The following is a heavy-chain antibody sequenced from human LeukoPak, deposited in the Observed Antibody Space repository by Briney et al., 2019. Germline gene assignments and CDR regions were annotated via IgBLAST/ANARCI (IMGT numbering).Heavy chain of an antibody. CDR2: ISSSSSYI. CDR1: GFTFSSYS. CDR3: ARPIVGATSTFDY. Sequence: PGGSLRLSCAASGFTFSSYSMNWVRQAPGKGLEWVSSISSSSSYIYYADSVKGRFTISRDNAKNSLYLQMNSLRAEDTAVCYCARPIVGATSTFDYWGQGTLVTVSS. V-gene: IGHV3-21*01. J-gene: IGHJ4*02. D-gene: IGHD1-26*01.